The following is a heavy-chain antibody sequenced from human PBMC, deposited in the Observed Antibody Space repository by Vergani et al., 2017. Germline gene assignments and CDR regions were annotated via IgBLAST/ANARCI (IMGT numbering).Heavy chain of an antibody. Sequence: QVQLQESGPGLVKPSQTLSLTCTVSGGSVSSGDYYWNWIRQPPGKGLEWIGYISYSGSTYYNPSLKSRVAISLDTSKNHFSLRLTSVTAADTAVYYCARAEGSWWFDPWCQGTLVTVSS. J-gene: IGHJ5*02. CDR1: GGSVSSGDYY. CDR2: ISYSGST. CDR3: ARAEGSWWFDP. V-gene: IGHV4-30-4*08.